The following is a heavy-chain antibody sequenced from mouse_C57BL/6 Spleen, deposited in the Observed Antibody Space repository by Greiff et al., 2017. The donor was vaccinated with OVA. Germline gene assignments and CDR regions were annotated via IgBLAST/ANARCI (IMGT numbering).Heavy chain of an antibody. Sequence: EVQRVESGGGLVQPGGSLSLSCAASGFTFTDYYMSWVRQPPGKALEWLGFIRNTANGSTTEYSAPVKGQFTISTDNSQSILYLQLNALRAEDSATYYCARSHYGFYAMDYWGQGTSVTVSS. CDR2: IRNTANGSTT. V-gene: IGHV7-3*01. D-gene: IGHD1-1*02. CDR1: GFTFTDYY. CDR3: ARSHYGFYAMDY. J-gene: IGHJ4*01.